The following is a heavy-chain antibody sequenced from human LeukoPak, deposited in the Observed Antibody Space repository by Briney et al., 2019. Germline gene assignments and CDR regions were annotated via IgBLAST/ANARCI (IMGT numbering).Heavy chain of an antibody. CDR1: GGSISSSSYY. CDR3: ARGFDAHNAFDI. D-gene: IGHD3-9*01. J-gene: IGHJ3*02. Sequence: SETLSLTCTVSGGSISSSSYYWGWIRQPPGKGLEWIGSIYYSGSTYYNPSLKSRVTISVDTSKNQFSLKLTSVTAADTAVYYCARGFDAHNAFDIWGQGTMVTASS. V-gene: IGHV4-39*07. CDR2: IYYSGST.